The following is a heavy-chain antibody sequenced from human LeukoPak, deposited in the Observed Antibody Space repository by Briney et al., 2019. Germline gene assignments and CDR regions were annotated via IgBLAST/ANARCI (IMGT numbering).Heavy chain of an antibody. CDR3: AMSVEMPPIPPFDY. V-gene: IGHV1-3*01. D-gene: IGHD5-24*01. CDR1: GYIFTPHH. Sequence: ASVKVSCKTSGYIFTPHHIHWMCQAPGQGLELLGWVSAANNPEYSQKFQGRVVITRDASATTSYLELNSLRSEDTAVYYCAMSVEMPPIPPFDYWGQGTLVTVSS. J-gene: IGHJ4*02. CDR2: VSAANNP.